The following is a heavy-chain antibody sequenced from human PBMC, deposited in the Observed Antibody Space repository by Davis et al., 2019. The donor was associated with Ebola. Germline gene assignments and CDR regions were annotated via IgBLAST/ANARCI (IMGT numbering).Heavy chain of an antibody. CDR3: TSSPPQGYYYGSGSPP. D-gene: IGHD3-10*01. J-gene: IGHJ5*02. CDR1: GFTFSSYW. Sequence: GESLKISCAASGFTFSSYWMSWVRQAPGKGLEWVANIKQDGSEKYYVDSVKGRFTISRDNAKNSLYLQMNSLRAEDTAVYYCTSSPPQGYYYGSGSPPWGQGTLVTVSS. V-gene: IGHV3-7*01. CDR2: IKQDGSEK.